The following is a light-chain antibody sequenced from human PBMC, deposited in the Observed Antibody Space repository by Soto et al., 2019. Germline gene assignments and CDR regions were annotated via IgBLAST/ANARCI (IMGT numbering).Light chain of an antibody. CDR2: GNN. CDR1: SSNIGAGYD. J-gene: IGLJ2*01. V-gene: IGLV1-40*01. Sequence: QSVLTQPPSVSGAPGQRVTISCTGSSSNIGAGYDVHWYQQLPGTAPKLLIYGNNNRPSGVPDRFSGSKSGTSASLAITGLQAEDEADYHCQSYDSSLSDVVFGGGTKLTVL. CDR3: QSYDSSLSDVV.